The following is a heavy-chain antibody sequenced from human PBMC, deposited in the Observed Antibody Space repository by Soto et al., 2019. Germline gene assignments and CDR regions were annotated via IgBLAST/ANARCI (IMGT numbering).Heavy chain of an antibody. D-gene: IGHD4-4*01. V-gene: IGHV4-4*07. CDR1: GGSISSYY. CDR2: IYTSGNT. Sequence: LYLTCTVSGGSISSYYWSWIRQPAGKGLEWIGRIYTSGNTNYNPSLKSRVTMSVDTSKNQLSLKLNSVTAADTAVYYCARDHRSTYVGWFAPWGQGTQVTVSS. J-gene: IGHJ5*02. CDR3: ARDHRSTYVGWFAP.